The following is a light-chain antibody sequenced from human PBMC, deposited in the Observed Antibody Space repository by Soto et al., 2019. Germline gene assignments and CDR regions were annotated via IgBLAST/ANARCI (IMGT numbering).Light chain of an antibody. J-gene: IGLJ1*01. Sequence: QSALTQPRSVSGSPGQSVTVSCIGTSCDVGDYNSVSWCQQHPGKAPKLMIYDVSKRPSGVPDRFSGSKSGNTASLTISGLQAEDEADYYCQAWDSSTHYVFGTGTKVTVL. CDR2: DVS. V-gene: IGLV2-11*01. CDR1: SCDVGDYNS. CDR3: QAWDSSTHYV.